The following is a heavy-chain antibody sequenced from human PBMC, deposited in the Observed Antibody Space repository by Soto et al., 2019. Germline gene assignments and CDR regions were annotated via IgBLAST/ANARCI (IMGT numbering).Heavy chain of an antibody. V-gene: IGHV4-39*01. Sequence: QLQLQESGPGLVKPSETLSLTCTVSGGSISSSSYYWGWIRQPPGKGLEWIGSIYYSGSTYYNPSLKSRVTISVDTSKNQFSLKLSSVTAADTAVYYCARLTPRSWGDYVEGWFDPWGQGTLVTVSS. J-gene: IGHJ5*02. D-gene: IGHD4-17*01. CDR2: IYYSGST. CDR3: ARLTPRSWGDYVEGWFDP. CDR1: GGSISSSSYY.